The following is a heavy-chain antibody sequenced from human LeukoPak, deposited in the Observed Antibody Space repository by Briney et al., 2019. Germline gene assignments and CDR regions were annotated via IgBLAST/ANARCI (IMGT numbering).Heavy chain of an antibody. V-gene: IGHV4-38-2*02. CDR2: IYHSGST. CDR1: GYSTSSGYY. Sequence: SETLSLTCTVSGYSTSSGYYWGWIRQPPGKGLEWIGSIYHSGSTYYNPSLKSRVTISVDTSKNQFSLKLSSVTAADTAVYYCARDRPNYYDSSRPNAFDIWGQGTMVTVSS. D-gene: IGHD3-22*01. J-gene: IGHJ3*02. CDR3: ARDRPNYYDSSRPNAFDI.